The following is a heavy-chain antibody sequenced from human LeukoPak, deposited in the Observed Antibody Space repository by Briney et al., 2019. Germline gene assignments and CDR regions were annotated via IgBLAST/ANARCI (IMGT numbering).Heavy chain of an antibody. CDR1: GYTFINYA. J-gene: IGHJ4*02. D-gene: IGHD2/OR15-2a*01. CDR2: INTNTGNP. V-gene: IGHV7-4-1*02. Sequence: ASVKVSCKASGYTFINYAMNWVRQAPGQGLEWMGWINTNTGNPTYAQGFTGRFVFSLDTSVSTACLQISSLEAEGTAMYYCARGAPGDTTVFDYWGQGTLVTVSS. CDR3: ARGAPGDTTVFDY.